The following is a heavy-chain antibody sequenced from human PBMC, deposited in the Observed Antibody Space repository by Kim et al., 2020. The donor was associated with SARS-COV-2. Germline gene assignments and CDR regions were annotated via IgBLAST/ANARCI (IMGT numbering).Heavy chain of an antibody. V-gene: IGHV4-34*01. CDR1: GGSFNDYY. J-gene: IGHJ6*02. CDR3: SGGEDVDSGRYGAIDV. Sequence: SETLSLTCAVYGGSFNDYYWSWIRQPPGKGLEWIGEINHSGSTNYNPSLRSRVIISVDTSKNQFSLMLISVTAADTAVDYYSGGEDVDSGRYGAIDVWG. D-gene: IGHD3-10*01. CDR2: INHSGST.